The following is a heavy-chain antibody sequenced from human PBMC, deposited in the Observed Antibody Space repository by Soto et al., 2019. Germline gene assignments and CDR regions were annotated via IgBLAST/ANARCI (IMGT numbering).Heavy chain of an antibody. V-gene: IGHV3-23*01. J-gene: IGHJ4*02. CDR2: ISGSGGST. CDR1: GFTFSSYA. Sequence: VQLLESGGGLVQPGGSLRLSCAASGFTFSSYAMSWVRQAPGKGLEWVSAISGSGGSTYYADSVKGRFTISRDNSKNTLYLQMNSLRAEDTAVYYCAKDMHYDFWSGYYRPLDYWGQGTLVTVSS. CDR3: AKDMHYDFWSGYYRPLDY. D-gene: IGHD3-3*01.